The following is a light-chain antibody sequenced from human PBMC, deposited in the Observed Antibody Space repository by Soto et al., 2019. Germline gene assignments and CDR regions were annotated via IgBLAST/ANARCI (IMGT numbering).Light chain of an antibody. Sequence: EIVLTQPPATLTLSPGDRGTLXXRASQSVSNSYLAWYQQKPCQAPXLITYGASSRATGIPDRFSGGGSGTDFTLTVTRLEPEDFAVYYCQQYGSSITFGQGTRLEI. CDR1: QSVSNSY. CDR2: GAS. CDR3: QQYGSSIT. V-gene: IGKV3-20*01. J-gene: IGKJ5*01.